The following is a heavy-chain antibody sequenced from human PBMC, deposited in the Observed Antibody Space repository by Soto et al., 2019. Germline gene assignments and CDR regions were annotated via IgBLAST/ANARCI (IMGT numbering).Heavy chain of an antibody. V-gene: IGHV3-66*02. CDR2: IYSGGRT. CDR1: GFTVSSNY. Sequence: GGSLRLSCAASGFTVSSNYMSWVRQAPGKGLEWVSVIYSGGRTYYADSVKGRFTISRDNSKNTLYLQMNSLRAEDTAVYYGARDQEWELDAFDNWGQGTMVTVSS. CDR3: ARDQEWELDAFDN. J-gene: IGHJ3*02. D-gene: IGHD1-26*01.